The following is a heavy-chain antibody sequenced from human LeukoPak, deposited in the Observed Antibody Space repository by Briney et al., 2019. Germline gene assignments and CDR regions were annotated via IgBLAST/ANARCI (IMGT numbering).Heavy chain of an antibody. Sequence: AGGSLRLSCAASGFTVSSNYMTWVRQAPGKGLEWVSLIYSGSSTYYAESLKDGFTISRDNSTNKLYLQMNNLQAEAKPVYYWARAGYGGSPTDYWGEGGLVTVSS. CDR1: GFTVSSNY. CDR3: ARAGYGGSPTDY. V-gene: IGHV3-53*01. CDR2: IYSGSST. J-gene: IGHJ4*02. D-gene: IGHD2-15*01.